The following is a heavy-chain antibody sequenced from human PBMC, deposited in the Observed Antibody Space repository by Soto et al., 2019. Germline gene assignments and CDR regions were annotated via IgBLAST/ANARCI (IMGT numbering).Heavy chain of an antibody. D-gene: IGHD6-19*01. V-gene: IGHV4-59*01. CDR2: GHYSGTT. J-gene: IGHJ5*02. CDR3: ARTRGSGWYGDNWFDP. CDR1: GGSINSYH. Sequence: KASETLSLTCTVSGGSINSYHWSWIRQPPGKGLEWIGYGHYSGTTYYNPSLKSRVTMSVDMSKNQFSLKLSSVTAADTAVYYCARTRGSGWYGDNWFDPWGQGTLVTVSS.